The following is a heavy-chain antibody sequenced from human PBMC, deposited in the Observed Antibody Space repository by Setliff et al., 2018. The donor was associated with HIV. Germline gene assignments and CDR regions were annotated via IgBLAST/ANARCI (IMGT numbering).Heavy chain of an antibody. Sequence: ASVKVSCKASGYIFSVYLMHWVRQAPGQGLEWMGWINPKSGGTKYAQNFHGRVTMTRDTSVSTAYMELSRLRSDDTAVYYCVFSSSSTSYPFDYWGQGTLVTVSS. CDR1: GYIFSVYL. J-gene: IGHJ4*02. V-gene: IGHV1-2*02. D-gene: IGHD6-6*01. CDR2: INPKSGGT. CDR3: VFSSSSTSYPFDY.